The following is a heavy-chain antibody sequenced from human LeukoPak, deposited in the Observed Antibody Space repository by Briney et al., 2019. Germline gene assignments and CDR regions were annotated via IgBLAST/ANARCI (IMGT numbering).Heavy chain of an antibody. Sequence: GGSLRLSCAASGFSLCDYWMSWVRPAPGKGLEWVANIKQEESEIYYVDSVKGRFAISIDNAKNSLYLEMNSLRAEDTAVYYCARDKTVGPTKFDSWGQGTLVTVSS. CDR3: ARDKTVGPTKFDS. CDR1: GFSLCDYW. V-gene: IGHV3-7*01. CDR2: IKQEESEI. J-gene: IGHJ4*02. D-gene: IGHD1-26*01.